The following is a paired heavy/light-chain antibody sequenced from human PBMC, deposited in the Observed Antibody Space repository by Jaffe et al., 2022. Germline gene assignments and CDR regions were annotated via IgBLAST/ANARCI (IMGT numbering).Light chain of an antibody. J-gene: IGLJ2*01. V-gene: IGLV1-44*01. CDR3: AAWDDSLNGPYVV. CDR2: SNN. CDR1: SSNIGSNT. Sequence: QSVLTQPPSASGTPGQRVTISCSGSSSNIGSNTVNWYQQLPGTAPKLLIYSNNQRPSGVPDRFSGSKSGTSASLAISGLQSEDEADYYCAAWDDSLNGPYVVFGGGTKLTVL.
Heavy chain of an antibody. CDR2: MYHSGST. V-gene: IGHV4-38-2*01. CDR1: GYSISSGYY. CDR3: ARHYSTSLSYYYYYYMDV. Sequence: QVQLQESGPGLVKPSETLSLTCAVSGYSISSGYYWGWIRQPPGKGLEWIGSMYHSGSTYYNPSLKSRVTISVDTSKNQFSLKLSSVTAADTAVYYCARHYSTSLSYYYYYYMDVWGKGTTVTVSS. D-gene: IGHD2-2*01. J-gene: IGHJ6*03.